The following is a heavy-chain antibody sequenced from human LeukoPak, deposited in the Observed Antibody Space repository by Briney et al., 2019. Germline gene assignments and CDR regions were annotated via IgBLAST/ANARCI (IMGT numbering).Heavy chain of an antibody. J-gene: IGHJ4*02. CDR3: ARIMYYYDSSGYHGEYYFDY. CDR1: GGTFSSYA. Sequence: SVRVSCKASGGTFSSYAISWVRQAPGQGLEWMGGIIPIFGTANYAQKFQGRVTITADESTSTAYMELSSLRSGDTAVYYCARIMYYYDSSGYHGEYYFDYWGQGTLVTVSS. D-gene: IGHD3-22*01. CDR2: IIPIFGTA. V-gene: IGHV1-69*01.